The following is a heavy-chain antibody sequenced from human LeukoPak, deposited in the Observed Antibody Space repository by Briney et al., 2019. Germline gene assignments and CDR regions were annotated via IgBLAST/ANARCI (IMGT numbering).Heavy chain of an antibody. V-gene: IGHV4-39*07. Sequence: SQTLSLTCTVSGGSISSGSYYWSWIRQPPGKGLEWIGEINHSGSTNYNPSLKSRVTISVDTSKNQFSLKLSSVTAADTAVYYCARGKRHCGFDYWGQGTLVTVSS. CDR3: ARGKRHCGFDY. J-gene: IGHJ4*02. CDR1: GGSISSGSYY. CDR2: INHSGST. D-gene: IGHD2-21*01.